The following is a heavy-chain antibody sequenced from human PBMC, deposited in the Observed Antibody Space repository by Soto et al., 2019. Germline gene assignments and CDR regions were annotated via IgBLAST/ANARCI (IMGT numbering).Heavy chain of an antibody. Sequence: ASVKVSGKSSGYTFTSYGTSWVRQAPGQGLEWMGWISVYNGNTGYAQKFQGRDTMTPDTSTSTAYMELRSLRSDDTAVYDCATSYDSGFDPWGQGTLVTVSS. CDR2: ISVYNGNT. D-gene: IGHD5-12*01. CDR3: ATSYDSGFDP. CDR1: GYTFTSYG. V-gene: IGHV1-18*04. J-gene: IGHJ5*02.